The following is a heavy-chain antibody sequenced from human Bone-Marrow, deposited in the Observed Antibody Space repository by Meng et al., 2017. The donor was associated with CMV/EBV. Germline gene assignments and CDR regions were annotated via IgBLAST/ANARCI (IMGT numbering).Heavy chain of an antibody. Sequence: SETLSLTCTVSGASIRNNFYWWNWIRQGPEKGLEWIGSIFHSGSTNHNPALWGRLSMSVDTSKGQFSLHLRSVTAADTAVYYCARSYRSEWSYGPEGTFDRWGQGTMVTVSS. CDR3: ARSYRSEWSYGPEGTFDR. CDR2: IFHSGST. D-gene: IGHD3-10*01. CDR1: GASIRNNFYW. J-gene: IGHJ3*01. V-gene: IGHV4-31*03.